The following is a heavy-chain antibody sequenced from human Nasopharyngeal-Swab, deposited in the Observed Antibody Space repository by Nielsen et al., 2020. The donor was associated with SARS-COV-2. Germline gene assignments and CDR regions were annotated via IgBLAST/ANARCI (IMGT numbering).Heavy chain of an antibody. V-gene: IGHV3-53*01. CDR1: GFTVGSNY. CDR2: IYISGNP. CDR3: ATEDPAQKGVDY. J-gene: IGHJ4*02. Sequence: GESLKISCAASGFTVGSNYMTWVRQAPGTGLEWVSIIYISGNPYYADSVKGRFTISRDSSKNTVYLQMNSLRAEDTAVYYYATEDPAQKGVDYWGQGTLVTVSS.